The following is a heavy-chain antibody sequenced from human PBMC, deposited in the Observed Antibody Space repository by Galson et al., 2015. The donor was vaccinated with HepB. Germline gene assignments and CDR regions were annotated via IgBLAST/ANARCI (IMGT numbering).Heavy chain of an antibody. V-gene: IGHV1-46*03. CDR3: ARYGSGSYHNRAFDY. Sequence: SVKVSCKASGYTLTSYYMHWVRQAPGQGLEWMGIINPSGGSTTYAQKFQGRVAMTRDTSTSTVYMELSSLRSEDTAVYYCARYGSGSYHNRAFDYWGQGTLVTVSS. D-gene: IGHD3-10*01. CDR2: INPSGGST. J-gene: IGHJ4*02. CDR1: GYTLTSYY.